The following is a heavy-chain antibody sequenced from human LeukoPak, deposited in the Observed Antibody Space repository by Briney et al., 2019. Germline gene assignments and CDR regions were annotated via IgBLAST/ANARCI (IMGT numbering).Heavy chain of an antibody. D-gene: IGHD2-8*02. V-gene: IGHV3-30*02. CDR3: ANDRYWSFDF. CDR1: GSSFNDYA. CDR2: IPHDRNDK. J-gene: IGHJ4*02. Sequence: PGGSLRLSCVASGSSFNDYAMHWVRQAPGKGLEWVSFIPHDRNDKYYADSVKGRFAISKDNSKNTLFLQMDSLRPEDTAVYYCANDRYWSFDFWGQGTLVTVSS.